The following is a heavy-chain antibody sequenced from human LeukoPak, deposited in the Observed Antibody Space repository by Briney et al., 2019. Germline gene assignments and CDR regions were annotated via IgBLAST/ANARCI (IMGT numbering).Heavy chain of an antibody. CDR3: ARDRGGYSSSWTDY. D-gene: IGHD6-13*01. CDR1: GGSISSSSYY. J-gene: IGHJ4*02. V-gene: IGHV4-39*02. CDR2: IYYTGST. Sequence: KASETLSLTCTVSGGSISSSSYYWGWIRQPPGKGLEWIGSIYYTGSTYYSPSLKSRVTISVDTSKNQFSLKLSSVTAADTAVYYCARDRGGYSSSWTDYWGQGTLVTVSS.